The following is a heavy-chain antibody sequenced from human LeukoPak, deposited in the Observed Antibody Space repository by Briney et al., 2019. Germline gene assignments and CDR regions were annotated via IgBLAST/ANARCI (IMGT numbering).Heavy chain of an antibody. V-gene: IGHV4-34*01. CDR1: GGSFSGYY. J-gene: IGHJ4*02. CDR3: ARGGLATISSFIANYFDY. CDR2: INHSGST. Sequence: SETLSLTCAVYGGSFSGYYWSWIRQPPGTGLEWIGEINHSGSTNYNPSLKSRATISVDTSKNQFSLKLSSVTAADTAVYYCARGGLATISSFIANYFDYWGQGTLVTVSS. D-gene: IGHD5-24*01.